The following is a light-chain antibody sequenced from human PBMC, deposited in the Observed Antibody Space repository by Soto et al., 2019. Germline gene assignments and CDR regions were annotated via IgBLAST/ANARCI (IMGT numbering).Light chain of an antibody. V-gene: IGLV2-14*01. CDR1: SSDVGGYNY. Sequence: QSALTQPASVSGSPGQSIPISCTGTSSDVGGYNYVSWYQQHLGKAPKLMIYDVTDRPSGVSNRFSGSKSGNTASLTISGLQAEDEADYYCSSYTSSSTLVVFGGGTKLTVL. J-gene: IGLJ2*01. CDR3: SSYTSSSTLVV. CDR2: DVT.